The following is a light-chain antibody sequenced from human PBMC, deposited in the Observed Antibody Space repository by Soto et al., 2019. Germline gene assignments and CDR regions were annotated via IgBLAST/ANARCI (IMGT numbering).Light chain of an antibody. CDR2: GAS. V-gene: IGKV3-15*01. J-gene: IGKJ4*01. Sequence: DIILTQSPAIVSVSPGERATPSCRASRSVSTNLAWYQHKHGQAPRLLIYGASTRVTDIPPRFSCSGSGTEFTLTINYLKSEDFGVYYCQQYDKTVPPVTCGGGTKVEI. CDR1: RSVSTN. CDR3: QQYDKTVPPVT.